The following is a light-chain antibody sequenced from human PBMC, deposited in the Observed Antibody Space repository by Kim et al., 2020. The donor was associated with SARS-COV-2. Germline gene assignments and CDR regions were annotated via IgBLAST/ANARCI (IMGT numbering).Light chain of an antibody. V-gene: IGLV3-9*01. J-gene: IGLJ2*01. CDR1: NIGIKN. CDR3: QVWDSGTVV. Sequence: VARGQTAKITCGGNNIGIKNVRWYQQRPGRAPVLVIYRDKKRPSEIPERFSGSNSGNTATLTISGAQAGDEADYFCQVWDSGTVVFGGGTQLTVL. CDR2: RDK.